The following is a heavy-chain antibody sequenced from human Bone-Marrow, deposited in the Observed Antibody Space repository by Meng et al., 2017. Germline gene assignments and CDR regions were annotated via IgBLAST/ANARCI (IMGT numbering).Heavy chain of an antibody. CDR1: GYNFPDYY. V-gene: IGHV1-2*06. CDR3: ARDVGATTELDY. J-gene: IGHJ4*02. CDR2: INPKSGDT. D-gene: IGHD1-26*01. Sequence: ASVKVSCKPSGYNFPDYYIHWVRRAPGQGLEWMGRINPKSGDTHYAQKFQARVTMTGDTSISTAYMELSSLRSEDTAVYYCARDVGATTELDYWGQGTLVTVSS.